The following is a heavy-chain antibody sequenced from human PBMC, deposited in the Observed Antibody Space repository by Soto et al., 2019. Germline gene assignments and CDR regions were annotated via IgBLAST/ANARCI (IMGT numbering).Heavy chain of an antibody. Sequence: SETLSLTGTVSGGSISSSSYYWGWIRQPPGKGLEWIGSIYYGGSTFYNPSLKSRVTISVDRSKNQFSLKLSSVTAADTAVYYCARQGENYYGAGSYYTFNWFDPWGQGTPVTVSS. V-gene: IGHV4-39*01. CDR2: IYYGGST. CDR3: ARQGENYYGAGSYYTFNWFDP. CDR1: GGSISSSSYY. D-gene: IGHD3-10*01. J-gene: IGHJ5*02.